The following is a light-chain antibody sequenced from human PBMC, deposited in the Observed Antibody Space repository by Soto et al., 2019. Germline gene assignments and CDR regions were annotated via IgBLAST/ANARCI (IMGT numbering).Light chain of an antibody. CDR1: SSNIGDNY. Sequence: QSVLTQPPSVSAAPGQGVTISCSGSSSNIGDNYVSWYQQLPGTAPKLLIYDDNKRPSGIPDRFSGSKSGTSATLGITGLQTGDEADYYCGTWDSSLSVVFGGGTKVTVL. CDR3: GTWDSSLSVV. V-gene: IGLV1-51*01. J-gene: IGLJ2*01. CDR2: DDN.